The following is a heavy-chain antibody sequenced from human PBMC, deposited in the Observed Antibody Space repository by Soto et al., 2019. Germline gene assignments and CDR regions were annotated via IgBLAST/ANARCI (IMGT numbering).Heavy chain of an antibody. CDR1: GYGFTTYC. V-gene: IGHV1-18*01. J-gene: IGHJ4*02. D-gene: IGHD1-1*01. CDR2: ISAHNGNT. Sequence: QVHLVQSGAEVKKPGASVKVSCKGSGYGFTTYCITWVRQAPGQGLEWMAWISAHNGNTNYAQKVQGRVTVTRDTSTSTAYMELRSLRYDDTAVYYCARGRYGDYWGQGALVTVSS. CDR3: ARGRYGDY.